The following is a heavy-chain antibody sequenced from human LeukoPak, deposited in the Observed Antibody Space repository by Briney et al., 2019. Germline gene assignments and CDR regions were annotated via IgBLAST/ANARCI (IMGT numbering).Heavy chain of an antibody. V-gene: IGHV3-7*01. CDR2: IKQDGSEK. D-gene: IGHD2-15*01. Sequence: GGSLRLSCAASGFTFSSYWMSWVRQAPGKGLEWVANIKQDGSEKYYVDSVKGRFTISRDNAKNSLYLQMNSLRAEDTAVYYCARAGSLGHCSGGSCYEVDYWGQGTLVTVSS. CDR3: ARAGSLGHCSGGSCYEVDY. CDR1: GFTFSSYW. J-gene: IGHJ4*02.